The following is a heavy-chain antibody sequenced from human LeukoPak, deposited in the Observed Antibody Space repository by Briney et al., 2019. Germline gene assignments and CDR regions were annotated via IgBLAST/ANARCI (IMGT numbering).Heavy chain of an antibody. CDR3: ARDVISGYYYYMDV. Sequence: PSETLSLTCTVSGGSLSSNSYYWSWIRQPAGKGLEWIGRIYTSGSTNYNPSLKSRVTISVDTSKNQFSLKLTSVTAADTAVYYCARDVISGYYYYMDVWGKGTTVTVSS. D-gene: IGHD2/OR15-2a*01. V-gene: IGHV4-61*02. CDR1: GGSLSSNSYY. J-gene: IGHJ6*03. CDR2: IYTSGST.